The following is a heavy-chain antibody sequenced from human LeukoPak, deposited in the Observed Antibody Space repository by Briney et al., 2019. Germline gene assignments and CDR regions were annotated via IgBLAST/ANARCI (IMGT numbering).Heavy chain of an antibody. CDR2: IIPIFGTA. Sequence: SVKVSCKASGGTFSSYAISWVRQAPGQGLEWMGGIIPIFGTANLAQKFQGRVTITTDESTSTAYMELSSLRSEDTAVYYCARSQVVPAAIRSYYYYYMDVWGKGTTVTVSS. CDR3: ARSQVVPAAIRSYYYYYMDV. CDR1: GGTFSSYA. V-gene: IGHV1-69*05. J-gene: IGHJ6*03. D-gene: IGHD2-2*02.